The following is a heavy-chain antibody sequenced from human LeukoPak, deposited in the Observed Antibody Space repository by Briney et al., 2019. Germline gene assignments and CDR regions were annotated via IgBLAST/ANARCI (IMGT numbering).Heavy chain of an antibody. Sequence: ASVKVSCKASGYSFTDYYLHWVRQAPAQGLQWMGWINPNSGGTNFAQKFQGRVTMTWDTSTRTAYMELSRLRSDDTAVYYCAREEYNSDNSGYLPYWGQGALVTVSS. J-gene: IGHJ4*02. V-gene: IGHV1-2*02. CDR1: GYSFTDYY. CDR3: AREEYNSDNSGYLPY. CDR2: INPNSGGT. D-gene: IGHD3-22*01.